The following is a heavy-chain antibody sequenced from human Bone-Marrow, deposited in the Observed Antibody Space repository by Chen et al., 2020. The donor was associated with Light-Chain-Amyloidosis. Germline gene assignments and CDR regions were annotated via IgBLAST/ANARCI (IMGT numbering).Heavy chain of an antibody. CDR2: IYHAASDA. D-gene: IGHD5-12*01. CDR3: ARRRDGYTFDS. Sequence: EVQLEQSGPEVKKPGESLKISCKGSGYTFPNYWSGWVRQMPGKGLEWMGVIYHAASDARYSPSFEVPVTISADKSITTPYLQWRSLKASDQAMYYCARRRDGYTFDSWGQGTLVTVSS. V-gene: IGHV5-51*01. J-gene: IGHJ4*02. CDR1: GYTFPNYW.